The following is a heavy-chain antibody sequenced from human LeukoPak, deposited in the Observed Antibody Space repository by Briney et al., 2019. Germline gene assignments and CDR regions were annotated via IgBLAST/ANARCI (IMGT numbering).Heavy chain of an antibody. J-gene: IGHJ3*02. CDR3: AKGGYYYGSGSYQHAFDI. CDR1: GFTFSSYA. CDR2: ISGSGGST. Sequence: GGSLRLSCAASGFTFSSYAMSWVRQAPGKGLEWVSAISGSGGSTYYAGSVKGRFTISRDNSKNTLYLQMNSLRAEDTAVYYCAKGGYYYGSGSYQHAFDIWGQGTMVTVSS. V-gene: IGHV3-23*01. D-gene: IGHD3-10*01.